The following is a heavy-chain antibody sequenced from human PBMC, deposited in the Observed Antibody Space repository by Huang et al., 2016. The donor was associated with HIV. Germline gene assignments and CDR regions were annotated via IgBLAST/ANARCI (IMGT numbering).Heavy chain of an antibody. D-gene: IGHD4-17*01. CDR1: GYTFTNYW. CDR3: ARPDYGDYDAFDI. J-gene: IGHJ3*02. Sequence: EVQLVQSGAEVKKPGESLKISCKASGYTFTNYWIGWVRQLPGTGLEGMGFIHPGDSYTRYSPSFQGQVTISADKSTSTAYLQWSSLKASDTAMYYCARPDYGDYDAFDIWGQGTMVTVSS. CDR2: IHPGDSYT. V-gene: IGHV5-51*01.